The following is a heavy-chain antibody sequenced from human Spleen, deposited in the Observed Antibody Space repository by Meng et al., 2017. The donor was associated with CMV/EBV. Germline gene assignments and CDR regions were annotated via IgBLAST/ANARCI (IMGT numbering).Heavy chain of an antibody. Sequence: GSLRLSCAGSGFIVSDDYMSWVRQAPGKGLEWVSIVYSGGSTYYADSVKGRFTISRDNSKNMLHLQMSSLRAEDTALYYCARTKYDFWSGYFDSWGQGTLVTVSS. CDR2: VYSGGST. CDR3: ARTKYDFWSGYFDS. CDR1: GFIVSDDY. D-gene: IGHD3-3*01. V-gene: IGHV3-53*01. J-gene: IGHJ4*02.